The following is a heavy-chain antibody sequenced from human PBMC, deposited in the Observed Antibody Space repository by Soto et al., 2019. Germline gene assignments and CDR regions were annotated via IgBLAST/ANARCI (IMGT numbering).Heavy chain of an antibody. Sequence: EVQLVESGGGLVQPGGSLRLSCAASGFTFSSFSMNWVRQAPGKGLEWIAYISRASSYMFSSSYMFYADSVKGRFTISRDDGKNLVFLQMNSLRDEDTAVYYCARDHIYAFDYWGQGTLLTVSS. CDR2: ISRASSYMFSSSYM. CDR3: ARDHIYAFDY. CDR1: GFTFSSFS. D-gene: IGHD3-16*01. V-gene: IGHV3-48*02. J-gene: IGHJ4*02.